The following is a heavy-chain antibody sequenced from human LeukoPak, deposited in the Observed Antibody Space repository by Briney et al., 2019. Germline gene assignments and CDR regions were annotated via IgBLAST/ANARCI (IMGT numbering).Heavy chain of an antibody. CDR3: ARESYYYGSGSYYNQGTR. CDR1: GGSISSSSYY. Sequence: PSETLSLTCTVSGGSISSSSYYWGWIRQPPGKGLEWIGSIYYSGSTYYNPSLKSRVTISVDTSKNQFSLKLSSVTAADTAVYYCARESYYYGSGSYYNQGTRWGQGTLVTVSS. D-gene: IGHD3-10*01. CDR2: IYYSGST. J-gene: IGHJ4*02. V-gene: IGHV4-39*02.